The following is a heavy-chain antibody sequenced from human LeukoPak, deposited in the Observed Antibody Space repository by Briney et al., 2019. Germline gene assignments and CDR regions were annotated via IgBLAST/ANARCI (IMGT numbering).Heavy chain of an antibody. V-gene: IGHV3-21*01. CDR1: GFTFSSYS. CDR3: ARAHYCSGGSCYLDY. Sequence: PGGSLRLSCAASGFTFSSYSTNRVRQAPGKGLEWVSSISSSSSYIYYADSVKGRFTISRDNAKNSLYLQMNSLRAEDTAVYYCARAHYCSGGSCYLDYWGQGTLVTVSS. J-gene: IGHJ4*02. CDR2: ISSSSSYI. D-gene: IGHD2-15*01.